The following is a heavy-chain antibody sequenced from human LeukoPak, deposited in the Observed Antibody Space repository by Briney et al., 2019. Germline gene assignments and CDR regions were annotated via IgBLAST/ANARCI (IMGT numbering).Heavy chain of an antibody. V-gene: IGHV1-69*13. J-gene: IGHJ5*02. CDR2: IIPVFGTA. CDR3: ASEGVPYCSGGSCYSWFDP. Sequence: GASVKVSCKASGGTFNSYAISWVRQAPGQGLEWMGGIIPVFGTAIYAQNFQGRVTITADESTNTAYMELGTLTSEDTAVYYCASEGVPYCSGGSCYSWFDPWGQGTLVTVSS. CDR1: GGTFNSYA. D-gene: IGHD2-15*01.